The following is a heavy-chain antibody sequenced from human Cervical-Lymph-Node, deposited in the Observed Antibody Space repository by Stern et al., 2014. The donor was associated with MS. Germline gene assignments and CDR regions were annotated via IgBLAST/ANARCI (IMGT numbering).Heavy chain of an antibody. J-gene: IGHJ5*01. V-gene: IGHV1-69*01. Sequence: VQLGESGAEVTKPGSSVKVSCKASGGTFRDYAISWVRQAPGQGLEWMGGIIPIFGSTAYAQNFQGRVTITADESTTTAYMDLSSLRSEDTAVYYCARGAYCGGDCYWGWFDSWGQGTLVTVSS. D-gene: IGHD2-21*02. CDR3: ARGAYCGGDCYWGWFDS. CDR1: GGTFRDYA. CDR2: IIPIFGST.